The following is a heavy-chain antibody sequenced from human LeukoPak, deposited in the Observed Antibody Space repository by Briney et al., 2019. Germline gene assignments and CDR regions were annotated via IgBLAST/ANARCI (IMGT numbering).Heavy chain of an antibody. Sequence: PSETLSLTCTVSGGSISSYYWSWIRQPPGKGLEWIGYIYYSGSTNYNPSLKGRVTISVDTSKNQFSLKLSSVTAADTAVYYCARDAKQWLVRGWFDPWGQGTLVTVSS. CDR1: GGSISSYY. CDR3: ARDAKQWLVRGWFDP. CDR2: IYYSGST. J-gene: IGHJ5*02. D-gene: IGHD6-19*01. V-gene: IGHV4-59*01.